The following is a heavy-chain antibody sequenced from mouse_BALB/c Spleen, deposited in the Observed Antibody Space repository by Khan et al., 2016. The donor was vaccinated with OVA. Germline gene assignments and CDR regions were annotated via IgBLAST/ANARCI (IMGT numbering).Heavy chain of an antibody. J-gene: IGHJ2*01. D-gene: IGHD2-14*01. CDR2: ISSGGTT. V-gene: IGHV5-6-5*01. CDR1: GFTFSSYV. Sequence: EVMLVESGGGSVKPGGSLKLSCAVSGFTFSSYVMSWVRQTPEKRLEWVASISSGGTTHYPDSVQGRFTISRDNAGNILYLQMSSLRSEDMAIYYCAREAYRYDEYYFDYWGQGTTLTVSS. CDR3: AREAYRYDEYYFDY.